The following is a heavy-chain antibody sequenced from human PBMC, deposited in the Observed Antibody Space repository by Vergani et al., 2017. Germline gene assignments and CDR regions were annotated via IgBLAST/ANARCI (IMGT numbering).Heavy chain of an antibody. J-gene: IGHJ4*02. CDR2: ISGSGVSA. CDR1: EFTFSNYA. CDR3: ARVCIAARAFDY. Sequence: EVQLLESGGGLVQPGGSLRLTCAASEFTFSNYAMNWVRQAPGKGLECVSGISGSGVSAYYADSVKGRFTISRDNSKNTLYLQMNSLRAEDTAVYYCARVCIAARAFDYWGQGTLVTVSS. D-gene: IGHD6-6*01. V-gene: IGHV3-23*01.